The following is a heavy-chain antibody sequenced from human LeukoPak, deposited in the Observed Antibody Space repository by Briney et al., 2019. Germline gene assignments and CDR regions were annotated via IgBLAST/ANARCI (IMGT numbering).Heavy chain of an antibody. CDR2: INGGSGNT. V-gene: IGHV1-3*01. J-gene: IGHJ4*02. CDR1: GYTFTDYT. D-gene: IGHD3-10*01. CDR3: ARGAPYYYGSGTPVSHFDY. Sequence: GASVRVSCKASGYTFTDYTMHWLRQAPGQRLDWMGWINGGSGNTKYSPEFQGRVTITRDTSAGTAYMELSRLRSDDTAVYYCARGAPYYYGSGTPVSHFDYWGQGTLVTVSS.